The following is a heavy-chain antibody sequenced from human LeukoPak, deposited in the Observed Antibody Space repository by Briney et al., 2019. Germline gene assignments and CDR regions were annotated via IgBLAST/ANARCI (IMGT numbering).Heavy chain of an antibody. Sequence: PGGSLRLSCAASGFTFSSYAMSWVRQPPGKGLEWVSAISGSGASTYYADSVKGRFTISRDNAKNSLYLQMNSLTDEGTAGTYSVRDRSAPDYWGQGTLVTVSS. CDR2: ISGSGAST. J-gene: IGHJ4*02. CDR1: GFTFSSYA. V-gene: IGHV3-23*01. CDR3: VRDRSAPDY.